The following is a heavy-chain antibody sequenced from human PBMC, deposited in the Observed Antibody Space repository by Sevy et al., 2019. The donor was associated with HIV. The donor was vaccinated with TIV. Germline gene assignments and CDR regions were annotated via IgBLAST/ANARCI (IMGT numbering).Heavy chain of an antibody. CDR3: ARDGGYSIKWYPLY. D-gene: IGHD6-13*01. CDR1: GFAFSSHA. CDR2: ISSEGTET. J-gene: IGHJ4*01. V-gene: IGHV3-30-3*01. Sequence: GGSLRLSCAASGFAFSSHAMHWVRQAPGKGLEWVAVISSEGTETFYAASVEGRFTISRDNSKNMLSLQSNSLRPEDTAVYFCARDGGYSIKWYPLYWGQGTLVTVSS.